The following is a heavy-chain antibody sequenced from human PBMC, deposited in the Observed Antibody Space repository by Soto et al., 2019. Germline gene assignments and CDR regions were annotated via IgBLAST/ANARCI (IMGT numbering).Heavy chain of an antibody. V-gene: IGHV4-31*03. CDR3: AKLSCTSSTCYFPGWFDP. CDR1: GDSISGGASF. CDR2: VYYSGSA. D-gene: IGHD2-2*01. Sequence: QVQLQESGPGLVKPSETLSLTCTVSGDSISGGASFWSWIRQPPGKGLEWIANVYYSGSAYYNPSLMSRLTISVDTTKKQFSLQLKSMTAADTAVYYCAKLSCTSSTCYFPGWFDPWGQGTLVTVSS. J-gene: IGHJ5*02.